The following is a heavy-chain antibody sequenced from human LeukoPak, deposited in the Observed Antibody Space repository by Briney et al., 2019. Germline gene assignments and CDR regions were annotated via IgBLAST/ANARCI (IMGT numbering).Heavy chain of an antibody. CDR3: ARGNSYGSPYGMDV. D-gene: IGHD5-18*01. V-gene: IGHV1-8*01. CDR2: MNGNTGNT. Sequence: ASVKVSCKASGYTFTSYDVNWVRQATGQGPEWMGWMNGNTGNTGYAQKFQGRVTMTRDTSISTAYMELSSLSSDDTATYYCARGNSYGSPYGMDVWGQGATVTVSS. J-gene: IGHJ6*02. CDR1: GYTFTSYD.